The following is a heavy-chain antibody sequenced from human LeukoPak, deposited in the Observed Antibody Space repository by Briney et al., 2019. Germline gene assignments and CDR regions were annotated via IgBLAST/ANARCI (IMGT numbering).Heavy chain of an antibody. CDR1: GYTSTNYF. J-gene: IGHJ4*02. Sequence: ASVKVSCKASGYTSTNYFMQWVRQVPGQGLEWMGTINPNDGSTFYAQNFQGRVTMTRDTSTSTFYMELSSLRSEDTAVYYCARARGYSGYHPIDYWGQGTLVTVSS. V-gene: IGHV1-46*01. CDR3: ARARGYSGYHPIDY. CDR2: INPNDGST. D-gene: IGHD5-12*01.